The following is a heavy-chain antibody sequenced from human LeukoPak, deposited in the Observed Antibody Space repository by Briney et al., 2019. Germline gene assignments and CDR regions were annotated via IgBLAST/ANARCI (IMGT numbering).Heavy chain of an antibody. CDR1: GGSISSYY. J-gene: IGHJ4*02. CDR2: IYSSGST. Sequence: SETLSLTCTVSGGSISSYYWSWIRQPPGKGLEWIVYIYSSGSTNYNPSLKSRVTISVDTSKNQFSLKLSSVTAADTAVYYCGRVVTEQSTGDYWGQGTLVTVSS. CDR3: GRVVTEQSTGDY. D-gene: IGHD6-19*01. V-gene: IGHV4-59*01.